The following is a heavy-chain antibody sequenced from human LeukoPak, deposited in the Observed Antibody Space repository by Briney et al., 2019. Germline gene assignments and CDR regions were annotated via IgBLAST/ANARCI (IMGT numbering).Heavy chain of an antibody. J-gene: IGHJ5*02. CDR2: IYYSGST. Sequence: WETLTLTCTVSGGSISSSSYYWGCIRQPPGKGLAWIGSIYYSGSTYYNPALKSRLTISVDTSKNQFSLKLSSVTAADTAVYYCARGIGQLAAGWFDPRGQGTPGTVSS. CDR1: GGSISSSSYY. V-gene: IGHV4-39*01. D-gene: IGHD6-6*01. CDR3: ARGIGQLAAGWFDP.